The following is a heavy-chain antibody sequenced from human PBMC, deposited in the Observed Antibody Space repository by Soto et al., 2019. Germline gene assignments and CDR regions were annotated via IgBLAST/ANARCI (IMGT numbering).Heavy chain of an antibody. Sequence: GGSLRLSCAVSGFIFSDYYMSWIRQAPGKGLEWVSYISSRGDIIYYADSVKGRFTISRDNAKNSLYLQMDSLRAEDTAVYYCARGTPTPGIDYWGQGTLVTVSS. V-gene: IGHV3-11*01. CDR1: GFIFSDYY. CDR2: ISSRGDII. J-gene: IGHJ4*02. D-gene: IGHD1-26*01. CDR3: ARGTPTPGIDY.